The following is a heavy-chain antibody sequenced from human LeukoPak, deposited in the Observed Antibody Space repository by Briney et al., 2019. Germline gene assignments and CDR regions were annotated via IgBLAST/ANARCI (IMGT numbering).Heavy chain of an antibody. CDR3: ARASQCYDILTGYYTSRYFDY. J-gene: IGHJ4*02. V-gene: IGHV4-34*01. D-gene: IGHD3-9*01. CDR2: INHSGST. CDR1: GGSFSGYY. Sequence: PSETLSLTCAVYGGSFSGYYWSWIRQPPGKGLEWIGEINHSGSTNYNPSLKSRVTISVDTSKNQFSLKLSSVTAADTAVYYCARASQCYDILTGYYTSRYFDYWGQGTLVTVSS.